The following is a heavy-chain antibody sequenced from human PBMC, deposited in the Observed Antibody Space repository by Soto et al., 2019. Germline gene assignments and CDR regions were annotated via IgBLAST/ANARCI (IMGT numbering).Heavy chain of an antibody. Sequence: QITLKESGPTLVKPTQTLTLTCTFSGFSLSTSGVGVGWIRQPPGKALEWLALIYWDDDKRYSPSLKSRLTITKDTSKNQVVLTMTNMDPVDTATYYCAHRLELTTGSDASDIWGQGTMVTVSS. D-gene: IGHD1-1*01. CDR1: GFSLSTSGVG. J-gene: IGHJ3*02. V-gene: IGHV2-5*02. CDR3: AHRLELTTGSDASDI. CDR2: IYWDDDK.